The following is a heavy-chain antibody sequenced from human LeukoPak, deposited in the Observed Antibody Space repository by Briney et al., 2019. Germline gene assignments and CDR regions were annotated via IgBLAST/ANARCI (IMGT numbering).Heavy chain of an antibody. CDR3: ARAYTAMVGSPFDY. CDR2: ISSSSSYI. CDR1: GFTFSSYE. D-gene: IGHD5-18*01. V-gene: IGHV3-21*01. Sequence: GGSLRLSCAASGFTFSSYEMNWVRQAPGKGLEWVSSISSSSSYIYYADSVKGRFTISRDNAKNSLYLQMNSLRAEDTAVYYCARAYTAMVGSPFDYWGQGTLVTVSS. J-gene: IGHJ4*02.